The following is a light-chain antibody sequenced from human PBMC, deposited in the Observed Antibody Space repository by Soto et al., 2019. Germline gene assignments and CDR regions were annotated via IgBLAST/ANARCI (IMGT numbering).Light chain of an antibody. J-gene: IGLJ2*01. CDR2: GVS. CDR3: TSYAGSNAVV. CDR1: GRDVGAYHY. V-gene: IGLV2-8*01. Sequence: QSVLTQPPSASGSPGQSVTISCTGTGRDVGAYHYVSWYQHHPGKAPKLMIYGVSQRPSGVPDRFSGSKSGNTASLTVSGLQAEDEADYYCTSYAGSNAVVFGGGTKLTVL.